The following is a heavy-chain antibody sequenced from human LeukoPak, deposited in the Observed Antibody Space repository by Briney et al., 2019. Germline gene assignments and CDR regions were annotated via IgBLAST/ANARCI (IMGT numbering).Heavy chain of an antibody. J-gene: IGHJ4*02. CDR2: ISGSGGST. V-gene: IGHV3-23*01. CDR1: GFTFSSYA. CDR3: ATSKWFGELSYYFDY. Sequence: GGSLRLSCAASGFTFSSYAMSWVRQAPGKGLEWVSAISGSGGSTYYADSVKGRFTISRDNSKNTLYLQMNSLRAEDTAVYYCATSKWFGELSYYFDYWGQGTLVTVS. D-gene: IGHD3-10*01.